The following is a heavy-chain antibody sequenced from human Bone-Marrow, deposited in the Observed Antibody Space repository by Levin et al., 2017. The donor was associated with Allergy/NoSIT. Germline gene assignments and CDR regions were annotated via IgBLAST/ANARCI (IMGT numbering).Heavy chain of an antibody. V-gene: IGHV3-21*01. CDR1: GFTFSTYT. CDR3: ARNLEGLSVLAVAENWFDP. D-gene: IGHD6-19*01. Sequence: PGGSLRLSCAASGFTFSTYTMNWVRQAPGKGLEWVSSITSSSSYIFYADSVRGRFTISRDNAKSSLYLQMNSLGAEDTAVYYCARNLEGLSVLAVAENWFDPWGQGTLVTVSS. CDR2: ITSSSSYI. J-gene: IGHJ5*02.